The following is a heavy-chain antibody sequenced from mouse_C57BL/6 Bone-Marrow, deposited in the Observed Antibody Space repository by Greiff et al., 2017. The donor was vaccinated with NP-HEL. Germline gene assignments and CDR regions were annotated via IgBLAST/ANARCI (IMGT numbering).Heavy chain of an antibody. Sequence: EVQVVESGGDLVKPGGSLKLSCAASGFTFSSYGMSWVRQTPDKRLEWVATISSGGSYTYYPDSGKGRFTISRDNAKNTLYLQMSSLKSEDTAMDYCARRYYYAMDYWGQGTSVTVSS. J-gene: IGHJ4*01. CDR2: ISSGGSYT. CDR1: GFTFSSYG. CDR3: ARRYYYAMDY. V-gene: IGHV5-6*01.